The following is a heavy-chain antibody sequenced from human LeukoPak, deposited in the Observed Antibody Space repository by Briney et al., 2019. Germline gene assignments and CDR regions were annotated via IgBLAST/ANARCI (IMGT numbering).Heavy chain of an antibody. V-gene: IGHV3-30*18. CDR3: AKDWNFDH. CDR2: ISYDGSNK. Sequence: GRSLRLSCAASGFTFSSYGMHWVRQAPGKGLEWVAVISYDGSNKYYADSVKGRFTISRDNSKNTLYLQMNSLRAEDTAVYYCAKDWNFDHWGQGTLVTVSS. D-gene: IGHD3-3*01. J-gene: IGHJ4*02. CDR1: GFTFSSYG.